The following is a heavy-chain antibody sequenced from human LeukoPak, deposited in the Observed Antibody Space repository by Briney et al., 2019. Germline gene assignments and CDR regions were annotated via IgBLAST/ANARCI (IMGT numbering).Heavy chain of an antibody. CDR2: ISFSGSDI. Sequence: GGSLRLSCAASGFTFSGFEMNWVRQAPGKGLEWVSYISFSGSDIYYADSVRGRITISRDNAKNSLYLQMNSLRVEDTAIYYCARRAVPDYWGQGALVTVSS. CDR1: GFTFSGFE. D-gene: IGHD6-19*01. V-gene: IGHV3-48*03. CDR3: ARRAVPDY. J-gene: IGHJ4*02.